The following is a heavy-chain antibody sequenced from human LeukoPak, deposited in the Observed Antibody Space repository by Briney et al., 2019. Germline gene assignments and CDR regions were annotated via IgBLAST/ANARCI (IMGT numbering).Heavy chain of an antibody. V-gene: IGHV4-34*01. CDR1: GGSFSGYY. J-gene: IGHJ4*02. CDR3: ARAHIVLMVYAFDY. D-gene: IGHD2-8*01. CDR2: INHSGST. Sequence: SETLSLTCAVYGGSFSGYYWSWIRQPPGKGLEWIGEINHSGSTNYNPSLKSRVTISVDTSKNQFSLKLSSVTAADTAVYYCARAHIVLMVYAFDYWGQGTLVTVSS.